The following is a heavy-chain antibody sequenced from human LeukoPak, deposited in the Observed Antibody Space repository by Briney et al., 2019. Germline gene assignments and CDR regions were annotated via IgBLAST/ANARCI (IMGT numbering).Heavy chain of an antibody. Sequence: GESLKISCKGSGYSFTSYWIGWVRQLPGKGLEWMGIIYPGDSDTRYSPSFQGQVTISADNSISTAYLQWSSLKASDTAMYYCARLLGSSGYYSYGAFDIWGQGTMVTVSS. CDR3: ARLLGSSGYYSYGAFDI. CDR2: IYPGDSDT. V-gene: IGHV5-51*01. J-gene: IGHJ3*02. CDR1: GYSFTSYW. D-gene: IGHD3-22*01.